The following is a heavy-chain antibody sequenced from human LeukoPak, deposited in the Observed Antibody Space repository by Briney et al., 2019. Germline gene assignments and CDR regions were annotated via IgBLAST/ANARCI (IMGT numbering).Heavy chain of an antibody. CDR3: VRDATRGGDLDH. D-gene: IGHD2-21*01. CDR1: GFTFSDYW. V-gene: IGHV3-7*01. J-gene: IGHJ5*02. Sequence: PGGSLRLSCAASGFTFSDYWMMWVRQAPGKGLEWVAQIKVDGSEKYYVDSVGGRFTISRDNAKNSLELQMNTLRVEDTAVYYCVRDATRGGDLDHWGQGTLVTVSS. CDR2: IKVDGSEK.